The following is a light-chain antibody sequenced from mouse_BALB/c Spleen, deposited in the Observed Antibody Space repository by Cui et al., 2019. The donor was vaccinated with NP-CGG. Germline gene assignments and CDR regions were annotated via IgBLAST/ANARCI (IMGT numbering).Light chain of an antibody. CDR2: GTN. J-gene: IGLJ1*01. CDR3: ALWYSNHWV. CDR1: TGAVTTSNY. Sequence: QAVVTQESALTTPPGETVTLTCHSSTGAVTTSNYANWVQEKPDHLFTGLIGGTNNRVPGVPARFSGSLIGDKAALTITGAQTEDEAIYFCALWYSNHWVFGGGTKLTVL. V-gene: IGLV1*01.